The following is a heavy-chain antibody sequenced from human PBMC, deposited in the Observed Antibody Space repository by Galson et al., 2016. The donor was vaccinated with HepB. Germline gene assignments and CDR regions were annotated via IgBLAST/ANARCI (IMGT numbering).Heavy chain of an antibody. CDR3: ATGRGYNYGFLDS. D-gene: IGHD5-18*01. CDR2: IRFDGSSK. CDR1: QFTFSSRV. Sequence: SLRLSCAASQFTFSSRVMHWVRQAPGKGLEWVAVIRFDGSSKYYADSVKGRFTSSRDNHNNALYLQMNSLRAKDHAVYYCATGRGYNYGFLDSWGQGTLVTVSS. J-gene: IGHJ4*02. V-gene: IGHV3-33*01.